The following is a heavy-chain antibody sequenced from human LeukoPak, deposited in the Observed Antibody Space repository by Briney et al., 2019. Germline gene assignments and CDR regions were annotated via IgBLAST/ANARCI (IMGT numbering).Heavy chain of an antibody. CDR1: GGTFSSYA. Sequence: SVKVSCKASGGTFSSYAISWVRQAPGQGLEWMGGIIPIFGTANHAQKFQGRVTITADESTSTAYMELSSLRSEDTAVYYCARNPIAVAEGYDYWGQGTLVTVSS. D-gene: IGHD6-19*01. V-gene: IGHV1-69*13. J-gene: IGHJ4*02. CDR2: IIPIFGTA. CDR3: ARNPIAVAEGYDY.